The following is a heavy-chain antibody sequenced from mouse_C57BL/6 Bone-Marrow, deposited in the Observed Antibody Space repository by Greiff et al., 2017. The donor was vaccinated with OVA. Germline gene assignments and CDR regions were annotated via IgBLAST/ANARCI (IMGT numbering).Heavy chain of an antibody. CDR3: AREGVYDGYYVDAMDY. CDR2: INPGSGGT. D-gene: IGHD2-3*01. J-gene: IGHJ4*01. V-gene: IGHV1-54*01. Sequence: QVQLQQSGAELVRPGTSVKVSCKASGYAFTNYLIEWVKQRPGQGLEWIGVINPGSGGTNYNEKFKGKATLTADKSSSTAYMQLSSLTSEDSAVYFCAREGVYDGYYVDAMDYGGQGTSVTVSS. CDR1: GYAFTNYL.